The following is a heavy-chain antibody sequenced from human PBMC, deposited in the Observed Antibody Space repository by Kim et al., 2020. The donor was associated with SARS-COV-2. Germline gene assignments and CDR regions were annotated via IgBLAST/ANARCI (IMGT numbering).Heavy chain of an antibody. V-gene: IGHV3-74*01. J-gene: IGHJ4*02. Sequence: YADAGKGRFTIARDNAKNTLYLQMNSLRAEDTAVYYCARRQFTSGWYYFDYWGQGTLVTVSS. CDR3: ARRQFTSGWYYFDY. D-gene: IGHD6-19*01.